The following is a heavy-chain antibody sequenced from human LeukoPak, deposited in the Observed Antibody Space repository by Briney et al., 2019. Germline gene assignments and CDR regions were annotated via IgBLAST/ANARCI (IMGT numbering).Heavy chain of an antibody. CDR2: VTGSGSST. Sequence: GGSLRLSCAASGFTFSSCAMSWVRQAPGKRLEWVSIVTGSGSSTYYADSVKGRFTISRDNSNNTLYLQMNSLRAEDTAVYYCAKDPSDPDSSGYYTGGLIAFDIWGQGTMVTVSS. V-gene: IGHV3-23*01. D-gene: IGHD3-22*01. J-gene: IGHJ3*02. CDR3: AKDPSDPDSSGYYTGGLIAFDI. CDR1: GFTFSSCA.